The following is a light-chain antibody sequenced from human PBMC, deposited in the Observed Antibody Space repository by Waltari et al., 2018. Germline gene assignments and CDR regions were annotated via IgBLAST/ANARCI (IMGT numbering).Light chain of an antibody. CDR1: SSAVGRYNF. V-gene: IGLV2-23*01. Sequence: QSALTQPASVSGSPGQSITISCTGTSSAVGRYNFVSWYQQHPGRAPKVLIYEGTKRPSGVSNRFSGSKSGNTASLTISGLQVEDEADYHCCSYAGSSTWVFGGGTKLTVL. CDR3: CSYAGSSTWV. J-gene: IGLJ3*02. CDR2: EGT.